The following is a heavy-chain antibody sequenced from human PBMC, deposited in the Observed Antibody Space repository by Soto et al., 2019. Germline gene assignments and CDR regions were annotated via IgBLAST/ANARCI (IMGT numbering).Heavy chain of an antibody. J-gene: IGHJ5*02. D-gene: IGHD1-1*01. CDR1: GFTFSSYG. CDR3: ATRLDSLSTRDWFDP. V-gene: IGHV3-30*03. Sequence: PGGSLRLSCAASGFTFSSYGMHWVRQAPGKGLEWVAVISYDGSNKYYADSAKGRFTISRDNSKNTLYLQMNSLRAEDTAVYYCATRLDSLSTRDWFDPWGQGTLVTVSS. CDR2: ISYDGSNK.